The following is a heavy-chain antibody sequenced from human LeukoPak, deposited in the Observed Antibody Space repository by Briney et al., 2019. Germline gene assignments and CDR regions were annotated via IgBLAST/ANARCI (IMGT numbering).Heavy chain of an antibody. CDR3: ARRVVATGYYFDY. CDR2: INWNGGST. V-gene: IGHV3-20*04. Sequence: PGGYLRLSCAASGFTFDDYGMSWVRQAPGEGLDWVSGINWNGGSTGYADSVKGRFTISRDNAKNSLYLQMNSLRAEDTALYYCARRVVATGYYFDYWGQETLVTVSS. CDR1: GFTFDDYG. J-gene: IGHJ4*02. D-gene: IGHD5-12*01.